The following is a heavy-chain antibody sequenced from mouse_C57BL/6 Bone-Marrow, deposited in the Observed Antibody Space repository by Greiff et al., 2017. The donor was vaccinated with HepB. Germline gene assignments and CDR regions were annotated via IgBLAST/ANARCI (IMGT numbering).Heavy chain of an antibody. J-gene: IGHJ4*01. CDR2: IWGGGST. V-gene: IGHV2-9*01. CDR3: AKRSTTVVDAMDY. CDR1: GFSLTSYG. D-gene: IGHD1-1*01. Sequence: VKVVESGPGLVAPSQSLSITCTVSGFSLTSYGVDWVRQPPGKGLEWLGVIWGGGSTNYNSALMSRLSISKDNSKSQVFLKMNSLQTDDTAMYYCAKRSTTVVDAMDYWGQGTSVTVSS.